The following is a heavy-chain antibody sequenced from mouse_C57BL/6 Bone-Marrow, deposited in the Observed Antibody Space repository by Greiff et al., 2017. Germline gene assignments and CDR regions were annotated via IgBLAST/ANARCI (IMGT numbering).Heavy chain of an antibody. CDR1: GYTFTSYW. CDR2: IHPNSGST. Sequence: QVQLQQPGAELVKPGASVKLSCKASGYTFTSYWMHWVKQRPGQGLEWIGMIHPNSGSTNYNEKFKSKATLTVDKSSSTAYMQLSSLTSEDSAVYYCARRRGSSYWYFDVWGTGTTVTVSS. J-gene: IGHJ1*03. D-gene: IGHD1-1*01. V-gene: IGHV1-64*01. CDR3: ARRRGSSYWYFDV.